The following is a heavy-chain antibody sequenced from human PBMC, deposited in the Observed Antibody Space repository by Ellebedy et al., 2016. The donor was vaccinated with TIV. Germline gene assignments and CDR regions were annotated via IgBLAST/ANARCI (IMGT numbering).Heavy chain of an antibody. Sequence: GESLKISCAASEFAFDDDWMSWVRQAPGKGLEWVANINKDGSEDYYLDSVKGRFTISRYNTENSLFLEMSSLRAEDTAIYYCVRGGARSSWYWRLWGQGTLVTVSS. D-gene: IGHD2-8*02. J-gene: IGHJ4*02. CDR1: EFAFDDDW. CDR3: VRGGARSSWYWRL. CDR2: INKDGSED. V-gene: IGHV3-7*03.